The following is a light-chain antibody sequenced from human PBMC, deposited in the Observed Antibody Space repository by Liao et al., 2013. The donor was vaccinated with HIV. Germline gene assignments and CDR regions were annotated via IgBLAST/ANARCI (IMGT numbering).Light chain of an antibody. CDR1: ALPMQY. CDR2: KDR. V-gene: IGLV3-25*03. CDR3: QSADSSGTYVV. J-gene: IGLJ2*01. Sequence: SYELTQPPSVSVSPGQTATITCSGDALPMQYAHWYQQKPGQAPVLVIYKDRERPSGIPERFSGSSSGTTVTLTISGVQAEDEADYYCQSADSSGTYVVFGGGTKLTVL.